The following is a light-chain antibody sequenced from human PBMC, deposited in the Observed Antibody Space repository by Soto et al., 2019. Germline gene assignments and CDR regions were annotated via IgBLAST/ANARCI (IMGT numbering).Light chain of an antibody. CDR1: RDISNY. CDR2: DAS. Sequence: DIQMTQSRSSLSESVGDGVTITCQASRDISNYLNWYQQKPGKATKLLIYDASNLEKGVPTRFSERGSEIEFAITISSLTPEDIATYDVEKYDNLRATFDHGTNVVI. V-gene: IGKV1-33*01. CDR3: EKYDNLRAT. J-gene: IGKJ1*01.